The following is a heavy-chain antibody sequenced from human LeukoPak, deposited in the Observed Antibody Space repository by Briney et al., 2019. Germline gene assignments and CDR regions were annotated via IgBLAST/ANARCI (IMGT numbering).Heavy chain of an antibody. CDR2: ISSGGSYR. CDR1: GFSFGDYY. V-gene: IGHV3-11*06. CDR3: ARGNYYDSSGYYY. J-gene: IGHJ4*02. D-gene: IGHD3-22*01. Sequence: PGGSLRLSCAASGFSFGDYYMSWIRQAPGKGLEWVSYISSGGSYRSYADSVKGRFTISRDNAKNSLYLQMNSLRAEDTAVYYCARGNYYDSSGYYYWGQGTLVTVSS.